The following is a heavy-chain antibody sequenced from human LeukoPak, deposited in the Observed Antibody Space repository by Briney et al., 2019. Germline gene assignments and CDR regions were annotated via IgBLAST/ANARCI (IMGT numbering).Heavy chain of an antibody. V-gene: IGHV4-59*07. CDR2: VYYSGST. CDR3: ARGGSYYYDSSGSYSCFDP. CDR1: GGSFSGYY. Sequence: SDTLSLTCAVYGGSFSGYYRRWIRQPPGKGLEWIGYVYYSGSTNYNPSLKSRVTISVDTSKNQFSLKLSSVTAADTAVYFCARGGSYYYDSSGSYSCFDPWGQGTLVTVSS. D-gene: IGHD3-22*01. J-gene: IGHJ5*02.